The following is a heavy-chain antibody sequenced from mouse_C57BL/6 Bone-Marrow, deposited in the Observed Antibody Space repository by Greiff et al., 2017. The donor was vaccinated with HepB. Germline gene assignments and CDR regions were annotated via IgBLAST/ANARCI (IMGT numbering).Heavy chain of an antibody. CDR3: ARFGDYYGSSYWYFDV. Sequence: EVKLQQSGAELVKPGASVKLSCTASGFNIKDYYMHWVKQRTEQGLEWIGRIDPEDGETKYAPKFQGKATITADTSSNTAYLQFSSLTSEDNAVYYCARFGDYYGSSYWYFDVWGTGTTVTVSS. J-gene: IGHJ1*03. V-gene: IGHV14-2*01. CDR1: GFNIKDYY. CDR2: IDPEDGET. D-gene: IGHD1-1*01.